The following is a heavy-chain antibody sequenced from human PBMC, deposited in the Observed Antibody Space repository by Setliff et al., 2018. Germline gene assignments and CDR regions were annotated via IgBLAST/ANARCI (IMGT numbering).Heavy chain of an antibody. CDR2: IKQDGSEK. D-gene: IGHD3-9*01. Sequence: GGSLRLSCAASGFTFSSYWMSWVRQAPGKGLEWVANIKQDGSEKYYVDSVKGRFTISRDNAKNSLFLQLISLRAEDTAVYYCARGNYDILTGYSPLDCWGQGTLVTVSS. CDR3: ARGNYDILTGYSPLDC. CDR1: GFTFSSYW. V-gene: IGHV3-7*01. J-gene: IGHJ4*02.